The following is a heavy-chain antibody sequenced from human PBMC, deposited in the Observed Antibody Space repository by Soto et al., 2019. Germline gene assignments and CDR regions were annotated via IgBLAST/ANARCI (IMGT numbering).Heavy chain of an antibody. V-gene: IGHV3-21*04. D-gene: IGHD6-13*01. J-gene: IGHJ3*02. CDR1: GFTFSSYS. CDR2: ISSSSSYI. Sequence: PGGSLRLSCAASGFTFSSYSMNWVRQAPGKGLEWVSSISSSSSYIYYADSVKGRFTISRDNSKNTLYLQMNSLRAEDTAVYYCAKHGPIRGSRDAFDIWGQGTMVTVSS. CDR3: AKHGPIRGSRDAFDI.